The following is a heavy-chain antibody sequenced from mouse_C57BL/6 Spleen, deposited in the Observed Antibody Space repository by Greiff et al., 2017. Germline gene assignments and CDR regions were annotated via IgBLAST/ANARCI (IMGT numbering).Heavy chain of an antibody. V-gene: IGHV2-6-1*01. D-gene: IGHD1-1*01. J-gene: IGHJ1*03. CDR3: ARHSHYDWYFDV. Sequence: VKLMESGPGLVAPSQSLSITSTVSGFSLTSYGVHWVRQPPGTGLAGLVVLWSDGSTTYNSALKSRLSLSKDNSKSRFFLKMNSLQTDDPAMYYCARHSHYDWYFDVWGTGTTVTVSS. CDR1: GFSLTSYG. CDR2: LWSDGST.